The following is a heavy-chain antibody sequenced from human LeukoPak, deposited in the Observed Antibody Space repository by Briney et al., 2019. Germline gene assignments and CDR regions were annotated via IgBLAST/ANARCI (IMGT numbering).Heavy chain of an antibody. V-gene: IGHV3-9*01. Sequence: GGSLRLSCAASGFTFDDYAMHWVRQAPGKGLEWVSGISWNSGSIGYADSVKGRFTISRDNAKNSLYLQMNSLRAEDTALYYCAKAATSRVEAFDIWGQGTMATVSS. CDR3: AKAATSRVEAFDI. CDR1: GFTFDDYA. J-gene: IGHJ3*02. D-gene: IGHD6-25*01. CDR2: ISWNSGSI.